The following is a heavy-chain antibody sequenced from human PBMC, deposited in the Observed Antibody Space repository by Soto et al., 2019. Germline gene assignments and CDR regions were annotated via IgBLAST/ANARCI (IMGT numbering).Heavy chain of an antibody. D-gene: IGHD5-18*01. CDR3: ARGPDTAMVIDY. V-gene: IGHV4-34*01. CDR1: GGSFSGYY. Sequence: QVQLQQWGAGLLKPSETLSLTCAVYGGSFSGYYWSWIRQSPGKGLEWIGEINHSGSTNYNPSLKSRVTISVDTSKNQFSLKLSSVTAADTAVYYCARGPDTAMVIDYWGQGTLVTVSS. J-gene: IGHJ4*02. CDR2: INHSGST.